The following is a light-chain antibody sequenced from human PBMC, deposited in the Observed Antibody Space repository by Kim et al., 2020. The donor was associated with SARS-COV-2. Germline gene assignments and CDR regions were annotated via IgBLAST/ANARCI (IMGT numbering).Light chain of an antibody. CDR1: SGHNSYA. CDR2: LNSDGSH. J-gene: IGLJ3*02. V-gene: IGLV4-69*01. CDR3: QTWDAGIWV. Sequence: ASVKLTCTLSSGHNSYAIEWHQQQPQKGPRYLMKLNSDGSHSKGDGIPDRFSGSSSGAERYLTISSLQSEDETDYYCQTWDAGIWVFGGGTQLTVL.